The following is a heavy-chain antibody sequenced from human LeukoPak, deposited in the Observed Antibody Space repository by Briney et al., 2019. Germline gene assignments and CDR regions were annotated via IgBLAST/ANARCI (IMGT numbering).Heavy chain of an antibody. CDR1: GGSISSSSYY. CDR3: ARLRWRYFDY. J-gene: IGHJ4*02. V-gene: IGHV4-39*01. D-gene: IGHD4-23*01. CDR2: IYYSGST. Sequence: PSETLSLTCTVSGGSISSSSYYWGWIRQPPGKGLEWIGSIYYSGSTYYNPSLKSRVTISVGTSKNQFSLKLSSVTAADTAVYYCARLRWRYFDYWGQGTLVTVSS.